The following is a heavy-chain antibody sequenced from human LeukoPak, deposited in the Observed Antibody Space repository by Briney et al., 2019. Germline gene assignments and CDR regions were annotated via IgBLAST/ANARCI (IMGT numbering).Heavy chain of an antibody. V-gene: IGHV1-2*06. D-gene: IGHD5-12*01. CDR1: GYTFTGYY. CDR2: IYPNSGGT. J-gene: IGHJ4*02. CDR3: ARSVATQWRMGGGNIDY. Sequence: ASVKVSCKASGYTFTGYYMHWVRQAPGQGLEWMGRIYPNSGGTNYAQKFQGRVTMTRDTSISTAYMELSRLRSDDTAVYYCARSVATQWRMGGGNIDYWGQGTLVTVSS.